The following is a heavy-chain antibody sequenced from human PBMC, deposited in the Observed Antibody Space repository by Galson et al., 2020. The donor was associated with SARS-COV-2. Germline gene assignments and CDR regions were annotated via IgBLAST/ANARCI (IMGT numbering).Heavy chain of an antibody. CDR3: ARDRRVDF. Sequence: GGSLRLSCATFGFNFSNYWMSWVRQAPGKGLEWVANIKEDGSEKYYVDSVKGRFTISRDNAQKSLYLQMNSLTAEDTAIYFCARDRRVDFWGQGTLVTVSS. CDR2: IKEDGSEK. CDR1: GFNFSNYW. V-gene: IGHV3-7*01. J-gene: IGHJ4*02.